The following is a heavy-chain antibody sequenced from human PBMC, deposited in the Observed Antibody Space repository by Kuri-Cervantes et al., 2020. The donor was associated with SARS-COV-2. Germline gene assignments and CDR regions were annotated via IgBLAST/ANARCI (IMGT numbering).Heavy chain of an antibody. CDR3: AKVDSSSSYYYYYGMDV. CDR1: GFTFSSYG. V-gene: IGHV3-23*01. CDR2: IDGSSGDT. J-gene: IGHJ6*02. Sequence: GGSLRLSCAASGFTFSSYGMHWVRQAPGKGLGWVSAIDGSSGDTYYADSVKGRCTISRDNSKNTLYLQMNSLRAEDTAVYHCAKVDSSSSYYYYYGMDVWGQGTTVTVSS. D-gene: IGHD6-6*01.